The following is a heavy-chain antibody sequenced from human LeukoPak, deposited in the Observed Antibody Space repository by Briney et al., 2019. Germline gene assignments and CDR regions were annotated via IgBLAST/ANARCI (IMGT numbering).Heavy chain of an antibody. D-gene: IGHD2-2*01. J-gene: IGHJ3*02. Sequence: ASVKVSCKASGYTFTSYYMHWVRQAPGQGLEWMGIINPSGGSTSYAQKFQGRVTITADESTSTAYMELSSLRSEDTAVYYCASQWCGSTSCPPLHAFDIWGQGTMVTVSS. CDR1: GYTFTSYY. CDR3: ASQWCGSTSCPPLHAFDI. CDR2: INPSGGST. V-gene: IGHV1-46*01.